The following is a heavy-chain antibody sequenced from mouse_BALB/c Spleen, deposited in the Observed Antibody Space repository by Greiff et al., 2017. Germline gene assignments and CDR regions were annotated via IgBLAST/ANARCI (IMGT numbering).Heavy chain of an antibody. CDR2: ISSGSSTI. V-gene: IGHV5-17*02. Sequence: EVQGVESGGGLVQPGGSRKLSCAASGFTFSSFGMHWVRQAPEKGLEWVAYISSGSSTIYYADTVKGRFTISRDNPKNTLFLQMTSLRSEDTAMYYCARFYGAYAMDYWGQGTSVTVSS. CDR1: GFTFSSFG. J-gene: IGHJ4*01. CDR3: ARFYGAYAMDY. D-gene: IGHD1-1*02.